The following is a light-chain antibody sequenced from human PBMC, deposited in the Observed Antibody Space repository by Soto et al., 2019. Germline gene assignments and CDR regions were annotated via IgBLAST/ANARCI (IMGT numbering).Light chain of an antibody. CDR1: QSVDTN. CDR2: DTS. V-gene: IGKV3-11*01. J-gene: IGKJ4*01. Sequence: EIVMTQSPATLSVSPGERATLSCRASQSVDTNLAWYQQKPGQAPRLLIYDTSNRATGIPARFSGSGSGTDFTLTVSSLEPEDFAVYYCQQRVNWPLTFGGGTKVDIK. CDR3: QQRVNWPLT.